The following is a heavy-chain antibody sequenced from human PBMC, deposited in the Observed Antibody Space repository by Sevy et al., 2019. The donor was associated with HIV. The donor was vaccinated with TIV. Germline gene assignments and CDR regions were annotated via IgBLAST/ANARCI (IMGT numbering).Heavy chain of an antibody. CDR3: GEAPPPDYDEGAFDI. J-gene: IGHJ3*02. D-gene: IGHD3-3*01. CDR2: IRYDGSNK. V-gene: IGHV3-30*02. Sequence: GGSLRLSCAASGFTFSSYGMHWVRQAPGKGLEWVAFIRYDGSNKYHADSVKGRFTISRDNSKNTPYLQMNSLRTEDKAGNYFGEAPPPDYDEGAFDIWGQGTMVTVSS. CDR1: GFTFSSYG.